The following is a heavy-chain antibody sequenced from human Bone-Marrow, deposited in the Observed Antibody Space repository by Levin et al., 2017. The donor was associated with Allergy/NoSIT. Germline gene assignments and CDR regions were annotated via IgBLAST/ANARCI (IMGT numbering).Heavy chain of an antibody. Sequence: PSQTLSLTCTVSGASISNYYWSWIRQPAGKGLEWIGRIYSSGNTYYNPSFESRVSMSVNTAKNQFSLRLRSVTAADTAVYYCARDFAFEGQQLVLLLGFDPWGHGTLVTVSS. CDR1: GASISNYY. CDR3: ARDFAFEGQQLVLLLGFDP. D-gene: IGHD6-13*01. V-gene: IGHV4-4*07. J-gene: IGHJ5*02. CDR2: IYSSGNT.